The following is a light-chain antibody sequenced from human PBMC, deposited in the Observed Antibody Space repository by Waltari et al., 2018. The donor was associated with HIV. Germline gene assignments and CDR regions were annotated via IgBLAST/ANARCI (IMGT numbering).Light chain of an antibody. J-gene: IGLJ3*02. CDR2: EVS. V-gene: IGLV2-14*01. Sequence: QSALTQPASVSGSPGQSITISCTGTSSDVGGYNYVSWYQPHPVKAPKLMIFEVSNRPSGVSNRFSGSKSVNTASLTFSGLQAEDEADYYCSSYTTRSTPDPNWVFGGGTKLTVL. CDR1: SSDVGGYNY. CDR3: SSYTTRSTPDPNWV.